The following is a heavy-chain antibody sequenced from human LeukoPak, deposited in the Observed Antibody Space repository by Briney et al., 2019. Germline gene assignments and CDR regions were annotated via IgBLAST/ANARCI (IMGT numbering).Heavy chain of an antibody. D-gene: IGHD3-16*01. V-gene: IGHV3-7*01. CDR1: GFIFTDYW. Sequence: GGSLRLSCEAYGFIFTDYWMSWVRQVPGKGLEWVTNINEGGSGKYYVDSVKGRFTISRDNAKNSLYLHMNSLRAEDTAVYYCVRDEKKRGRDYWGQGILVTVSS. J-gene: IGHJ4*02. CDR2: INEGGSGK. CDR3: VRDEKKRGRDY.